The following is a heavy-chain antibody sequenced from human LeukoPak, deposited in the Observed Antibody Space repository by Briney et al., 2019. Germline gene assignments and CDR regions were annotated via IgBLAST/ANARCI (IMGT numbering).Heavy chain of an antibody. V-gene: IGHV3-48*04. CDR1: GFTFSSYS. Sequence: GGSLRLSCAASGFTFSSYSMNWVRQAPGKGLEWISYITSSSSSMYYADSVKGRFTISRDNAKNSLYLQMNSLRAEDTAVYYCARVSGSYGDSAYWGQGALVTVSS. CDR3: ARVSGSYGDSAY. CDR2: ITSSSSSM. D-gene: IGHD1-26*01. J-gene: IGHJ4*02.